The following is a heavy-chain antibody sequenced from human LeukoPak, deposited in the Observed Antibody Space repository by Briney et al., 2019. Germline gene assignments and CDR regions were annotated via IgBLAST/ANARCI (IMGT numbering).Heavy chain of an antibody. CDR3: ARDIRIAAAGYDAFDI. V-gene: IGHV1-69*13. J-gene: IGHJ3*02. CDR2: IIPIFGTA. CDR1: GGTFSSYA. Sequence: ASVKVSCKASGGTFSSYAISWVRQAPGQGLEWMGGIIPIFGTANYAQKFQGRVTITADESTSTAYMELSSLRSEDTAVYYCARDIRIAAAGYDAFDIWGQGTMVTVSS. D-gene: IGHD6-13*01.